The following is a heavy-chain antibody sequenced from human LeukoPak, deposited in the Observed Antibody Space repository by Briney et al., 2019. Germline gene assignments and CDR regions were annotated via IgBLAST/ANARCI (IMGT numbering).Heavy chain of an antibody. CDR2: INPSGDST. D-gene: IGHD4-23*01. Sequence: ASVKVSCKASGYTFTNYYMHWVRQAPGQGLEWMGLINPSGDSTSYSQKFQGRVTVTSDMSTTTFYMELSSLRSEDTAVYYCARERVGRPVAPFDYWGQGTLVTVSS. V-gene: IGHV1-46*01. CDR1: GYTFTNYY. CDR3: ARERVGRPVAPFDY. J-gene: IGHJ4*02.